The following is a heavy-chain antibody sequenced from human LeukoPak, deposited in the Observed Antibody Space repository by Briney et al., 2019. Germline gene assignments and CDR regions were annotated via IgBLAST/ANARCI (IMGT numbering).Heavy chain of an antibody. J-gene: IGHJ4*02. V-gene: IGHV1-2*04. CDR2: INPNSGVT. Sequence: ASVKVSCKASGYSFNDYYLHWVRQAPGQGLEWMAWINPNSGVTNYAQKFQGWVTMTRDTSISTAYMELSSLRSEDTAVYYCARSRMGHTDYWGQGTLVTVSS. D-gene: IGHD2-8*01. CDR3: ARSRMGHTDY. CDR1: GYSFNDYY.